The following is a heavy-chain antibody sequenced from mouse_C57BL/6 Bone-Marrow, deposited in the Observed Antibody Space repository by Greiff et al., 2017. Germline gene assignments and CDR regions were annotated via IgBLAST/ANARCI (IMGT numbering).Heavy chain of an antibody. CDR3: ASSHYYGSSSLAY. D-gene: IGHD1-1*01. Sequence: EVKLQESGPGLVKPSQSLSLSCSVTGYSITSGYYWNWIRQFPGNKLECMGYISYDGSNNYNPSLKNRISITRDTSKNQFFMKLNSVTTEDTATYYGASSHYYGSSSLAYWGQGTLVTVSA. CDR1: GYSITSGYY. J-gene: IGHJ3*01. CDR2: ISYDGSN. V-gene: IGHV3-6*01.